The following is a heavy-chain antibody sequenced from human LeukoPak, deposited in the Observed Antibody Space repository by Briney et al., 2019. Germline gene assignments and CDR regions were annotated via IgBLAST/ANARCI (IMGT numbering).Heavy chain of an antibody. Sequence: ASETLSLPCSVSGGSISHYYWSWIRQPPGKGLEWIGYIYSTGSTNYNPSLKSRVTISIDTSMNQFSLKLSSVTVADTAMYYCARSSPFDPWGQGTLVTVSS. V-gene: IGHV4-59*01. CDR1: GGSISHYY. CDR2: IYSTGST. J-gene: IGHJ5*02. CDR3: ARSSPFDP.